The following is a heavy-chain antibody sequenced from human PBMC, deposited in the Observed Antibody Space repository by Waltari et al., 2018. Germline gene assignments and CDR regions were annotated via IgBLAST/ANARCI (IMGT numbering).Heavy chain of an antibody. Sequence: EVQLLESGGGLGQPGGSLRLSCAASGFTFSNYAMSWVRQAPGKGLEGVSALNSGGDDTYYADSVKGSFTSSRDNSKNTLYLQMNSLRAEDTAVYYCAKRGRSGTYYFDYWGQGTLVTVSS. D-gene: IGHD1-26*01. CDR3: AKRGRSGTYYFDY. V-gene: IGHV3-23*01. CDR1: GFTFSNYA. CDR2: LNSGGDDT. J-gene: IGHJ4*02.